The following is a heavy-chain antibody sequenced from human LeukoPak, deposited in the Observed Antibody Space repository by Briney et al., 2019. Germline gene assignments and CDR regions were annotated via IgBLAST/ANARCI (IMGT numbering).Heavy chain of an antibody. V-gene: IGHV4-34*01. CDR3: ARVAYYYDNSGKAFYFDY. D-gene: IGHD3-22*01. CDR2: INHSGST. Sequence: PSETLSLTCAVYGGSFSGYYWSWIRQPPGKGLEWIGEINHSGSTDYNPSLKSRVIISVDTSKNQFSLKLSSVTAADTAVYYCARVAYYYDNSGKAFYFDYWGQGTPVTVSS. J-gene: IGHJ4*02. CDR1: GGSFSGYY.